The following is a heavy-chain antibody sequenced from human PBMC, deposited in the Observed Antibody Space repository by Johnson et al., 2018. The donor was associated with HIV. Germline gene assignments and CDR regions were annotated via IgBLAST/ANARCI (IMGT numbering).Heavy chain of an antibody. J-gene: IGHJ3*02. V-gene: IGHV3-33*06. CDR1: AFTVSSNY. CDR2: IWYDGSNK. D-gene: IGHD3-3*01. Sequence: VQLVESGGGFIQPGGSLRLSCAASAFTVSSNYMSWVRQAPGKGLEWVAVIWYDGSNKYYADSVKGRFIISRDNSKNTLYLQMNSLRAEDTAVYYCAKEFLEVGNDAFDIWGQGTMVTVSS. CDR3: AKEFLEVGNDAFDI.